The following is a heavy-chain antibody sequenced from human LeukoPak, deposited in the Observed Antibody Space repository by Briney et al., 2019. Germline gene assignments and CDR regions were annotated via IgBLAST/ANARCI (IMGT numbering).Heavy chain of an antibody. D-gene: IGHD3-10*01. CDR3: ARVSGYYGSGSYQDNWFDP. CDR2: IYYSGST. Sequence: SETLSLTCTVSGGSISSYYWSWIRQPPGKGLEWIGYIYYSGSTNYNPSLKSRVTISVDTSKNQFSLKLSSVTAADTAVYYCARVSGYYGSGSYQDNWFDPWGQGTLVTVSS. J-gene: IGHJ5*02. V-gene: IGHV4-59*01. CDR1: GGSISSYY.